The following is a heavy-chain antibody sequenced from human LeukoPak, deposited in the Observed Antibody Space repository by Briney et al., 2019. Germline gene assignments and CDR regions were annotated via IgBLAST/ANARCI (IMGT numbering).Heavy chain of an antibody. J-gene: IGHJ5*02. CDR3: ARDLRMGDSSGYYPRWFDP. D-gene: IGHD3-22*01. CDR1: GLTFSTYG. V-gene: IGHV3-30*03. Sequence: GGSLSLLCGVSGLTFSTYGRPTVRHARAQGLQWLAGISLDGSNKYYGHSVKGRFTISRDNSKNTLYLQVNSLRPEDTAVYYCARDLRMGDSSGYYPRWFDPWGRGTLVTVSS. CDR2: ISLDGSNK.